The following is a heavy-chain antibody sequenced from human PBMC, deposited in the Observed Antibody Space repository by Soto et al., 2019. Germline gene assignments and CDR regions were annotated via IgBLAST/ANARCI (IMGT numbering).Heavy chain of an antibody. CDR1: GITLSNYW. J-gene: IGHJ6*02. CDR2: IWYDGSNK. CDR3: ARGMVRGNGYYYYGMDV. V-gene: IGHV3-33*08. D-gene: IGHD3-10*01. Sequence: GGSLRLSCAASGITLSNYWVHWVRQAPGKGLEWVAVIWYDGSNKYYADSVKGRFTISRDNSKNTLYLQMNSLRAEDTAVYYCARGMVRGNGYYYYGMDVWGQGTTVTVSS.